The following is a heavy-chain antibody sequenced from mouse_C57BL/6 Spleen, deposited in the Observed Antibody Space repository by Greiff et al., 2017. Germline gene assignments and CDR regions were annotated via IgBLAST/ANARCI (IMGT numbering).Heavy chain of an antibody. V-gene: IGHV1-82*01. CDR3: ARWYYGSGYFDY. D-gene: IGHD1-1*01. CDR1: GYAFSSSW. J-gene: IGHJ2*01. CDR2: IYPGDGDT. Sequence: QVQLQQSGPELVKPGASVKISCKASGYAFSSSWMNWVKQRPGKGLEWIGRIYPGDGDTNYNGKFKGKATLTADKSSSTAYMQLSSLTSEDSAVYFCARWYYGSGYFDYGGQGTTLTVSA.